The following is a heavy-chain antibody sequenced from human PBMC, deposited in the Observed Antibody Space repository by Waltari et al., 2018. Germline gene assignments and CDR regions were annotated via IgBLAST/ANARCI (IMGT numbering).Heavy chain of an antibody. CDR2: INQSGST. V-gene: IGHV4-34*01. CDR1: GGSFSGYY. D-gene: IGHD1-7*01. J-gene: IGHJ4*02. Sequence: QVLLQQWGAGLLKPSETLSLTCAVYGGSFSGYYWTWIRQPPGKGLEWIGEINQSGSTNYNPSLKSRVTMSVDTSKNQFSLNLSSVTAADTAVYYCARGRNYTGQLPDYWGQGNMVTVSS. CDR3: ARGRNYTGQLPDY.